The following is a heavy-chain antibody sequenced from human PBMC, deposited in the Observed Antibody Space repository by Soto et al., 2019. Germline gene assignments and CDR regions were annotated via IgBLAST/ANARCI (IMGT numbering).Heavy chain of an antibody. D-gene: IGHD3-22*01. J-gene: IGHJ1*01. V-gene: IGHV3-30*03. CDR1: GFNFNNYA. Sequence: QVQVVESGGGVVRPGRSLRLSCAASGFNFNNYAMHWVRQAPGKGLEWVAVVSFDGSSTYYADSVKGRFTISRDSSNNTVSLQMNSLRAEDTAVYYCAREEDDSSGYYSYFQHWGQGTLVTVSS. CDR3: AREEDDSSGYYSYFQH. CDR2: VSFDGSST.